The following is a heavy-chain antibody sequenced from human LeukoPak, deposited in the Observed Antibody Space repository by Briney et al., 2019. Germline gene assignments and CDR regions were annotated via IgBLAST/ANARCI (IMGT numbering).Heavy chain of an antibody. D-gene: IGHD6-19*01. CDR3: AKDLTRLDSSGWYF. CDR1: GFTFSSYA. Sequence: RGSLRLSCAASGFTFSSYAMSWVRQAPGKGLEWVSAISGSGGSTYYADSVKGRFTISRDNSKNTLYLQMNSLRAEDTAVYYCAKDLTRLDSSGWYFWGQGTLVTVSS. V-gene: IGHV3-23*01. CDR2: ISGSGGST. J-gene: IGHJ4*02.